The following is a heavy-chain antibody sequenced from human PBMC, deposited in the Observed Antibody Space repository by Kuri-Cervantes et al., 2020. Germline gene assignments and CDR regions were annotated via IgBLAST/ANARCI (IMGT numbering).Heavy chain of an antibody. CDR3: ARGDYGDYGASLFDY. D-gene: IGHD4-17*01. V-gene: IGHV3-21*01. Sequence: GESLKISCAASGFTFSSYSMNWVRQAPGKGLEWVSSISSSSSYICYADSVKGRFTISRDNAKNSLYLQMNSLRAEDTAVYYCARGDYGDYGASLFDYWGQGTLVTVSS. CDR2: ISSSSSYI. J-gene: IGHJ4*02. CDR1: GFTFSSYS.